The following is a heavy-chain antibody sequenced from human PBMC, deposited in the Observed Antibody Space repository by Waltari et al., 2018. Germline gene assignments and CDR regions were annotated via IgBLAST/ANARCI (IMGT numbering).Heavy chain of an antibody. J-gene: IGHJ4*02. CDR2: IYFSGST. CDR3: ARDPGYYDTSGYPAYFDY. V-gene: IGHV4-38-2*02. CDR1: GYSISSGYY. Sequence: QVQLQESGPGLVKPSETLSLTCTVSGYSISSGYYWGWIRPPPGKGLEWIGSIYFSGSTYYNPSLKSRVTISVDTSKIQFSLKLSSVTAADTAVYYCARDPGYYDTSGYPAYFDYWGQGTLVTVSS. D-gene: IGHD3-22*01.